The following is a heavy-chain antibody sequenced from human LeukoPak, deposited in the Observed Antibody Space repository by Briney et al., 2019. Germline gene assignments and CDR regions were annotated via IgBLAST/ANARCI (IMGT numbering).Heavy chain of an antibody. CDR2: ISYDGSNK. V-gene: IGHV3-30*04. J-gene: IGHJ3*02. CDR1: GFTFSSYA. CDR3: AKARVGATILDAFDI. Sequence: GGSLRLSCAASGFTFSSYAMHWVRQAPGKGLEWVAVISYDGSNKYYADSVKGRFTISRDNSKNTLYLQMNSLRAEDTAVYYCAKARVGATILDAFDIWGQGTMVTVSS. D-gene: IGHD1-26*01.